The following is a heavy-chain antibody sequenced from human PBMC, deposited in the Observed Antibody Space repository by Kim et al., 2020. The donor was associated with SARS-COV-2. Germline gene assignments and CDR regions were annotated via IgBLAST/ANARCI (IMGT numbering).Heavy chain of an antibody. V-gene: IGHV3-73*01. CDR1: GFTFSGSA. Sequence: GGSLRLSCAASGFTFSGSAMHWVRQASGKGLEWVGRIRSKANSYATAYAASVKGRFTISRDDSKNTAYLQMNSLKTEDTAVYYCVRSGYYDILTGYYRDWGQGTLVTVSS. CDR2: IRSKANSYAT. D-gene: IGHD3-9*01. CDR3: VRSGYYDILTGYYRD. J-gene: IGHJ4*02.